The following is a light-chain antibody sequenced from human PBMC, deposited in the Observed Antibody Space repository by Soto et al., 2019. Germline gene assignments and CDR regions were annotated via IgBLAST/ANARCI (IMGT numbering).Light chain of an antibody. Sequence: QSVLTQPPSASGSPGQSVTISCTGTSSDVGGYNYVSWYQQHPGKAPKLMIYEVSKRPSGVPDRCSGSKSGNTASLTVSGLQAEYEADYYCSSYAGSNNYVFGTGTKVTVL. J-gene: IGLJ1*01. CDR1: SSDVGGYNY. CDR2: EVS. CDR3: SSYAGSNNYV. V-gene: IGLV2-8*01.